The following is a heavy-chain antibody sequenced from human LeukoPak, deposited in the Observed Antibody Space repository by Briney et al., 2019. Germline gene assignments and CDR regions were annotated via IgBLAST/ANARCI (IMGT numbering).Heavy chain of an antibody. V-gene: IGHV4-59*08. Sequence: PSETLSLTCTVSGGSISSYYWSWIRQPPGKGLEWIGYIYYSGSTYYNPSLKSRVTISVDTSKNQFSLKLSSVTAADTAVYYCARRWLRLYWFDPWGQGTLVTVSS. J-gene: IGHJ5*02. CDR3: ARRWLRLYWFDP. CDR2: IYYSGST. D-gene: IGHD5-12*01. CDR1: GGSISSYY.